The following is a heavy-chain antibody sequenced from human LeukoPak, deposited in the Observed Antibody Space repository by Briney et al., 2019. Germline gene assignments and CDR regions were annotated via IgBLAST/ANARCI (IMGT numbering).Heavy chain of an antibody. Sequence: SETLSLTCAVYGGSFSGYYWSWIRQPPGKGLEWIGEINHSGSTNYNPSLKSRVTISVDTSKNQFSLKLSSVTAADTAVYCCARGGVTMVRGVIRAPFDYWGQGTLVTVSS. J-gene: IGHJ4*02. CDR1: GGSFSGYY. CDR3: ARGGVTMVRGVIRAPFDY. V-gene: IGHV4-34*01. CDR2: INHSGST. D-gene: IGHD3-10*01.